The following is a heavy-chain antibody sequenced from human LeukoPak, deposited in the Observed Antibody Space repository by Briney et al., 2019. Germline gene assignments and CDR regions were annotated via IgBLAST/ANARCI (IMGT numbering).Heavy chain of an antibody. Sequence: PSETLSLTCTVSGGSISSYYWSWIRQPPGKGLEWIGYIYYSGSTNYNPSLKSRVTISVDTSKNQFSLKLSSVTAADTAVYYCAREADMVPGQFDYWGQGTLVTVSS. CDR1: GGSISSYY. V-gene: IGHV4-59*01. CDR2: IYYSGST. J-gene: IGHJ4*02. CDR3: AREADMVPGQFDY. D-gene: IGHD3-10*01.